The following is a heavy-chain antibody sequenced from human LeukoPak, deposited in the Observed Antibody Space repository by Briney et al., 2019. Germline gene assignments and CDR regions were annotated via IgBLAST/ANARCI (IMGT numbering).Heavy chain of an antibody. CDR3: ARPYYYDSRIDP. V-gene: IGHV4-30-4*01. Sequence: VKPSQTLSLTCTVSGGSISSGDYYWSWIRQPPGKGLEWIAYMYYSGSTYYNPSLKRLVTMSADTSKNQLSLKLSSVTAADTAVYYCARPYYYDSRIDPWGQGILVTVSS. J-gene: IGHJ5*02. D-gene: IGHD3-22*01. CDR2: MYYSGST. CDR1: GGSISSGDYY.